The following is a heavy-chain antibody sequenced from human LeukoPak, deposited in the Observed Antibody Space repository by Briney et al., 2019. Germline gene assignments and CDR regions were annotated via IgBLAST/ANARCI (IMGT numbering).Heavy chain of an antibody. Sequence: GESLQISCKGSGYSFTSYWIGWVRQMPGKGLEWMGIIYPGDSDTRYSPSFQGQVTISADKSISTAYLQWSSLKASDTAMYYCARTVEMATTYYYFGMDVWGQGTTVTVSS. V-gene: IGHV5-51*01. J-gene: IGHJ6*02. D-gene: IGHD5-24*01. CDR1: GYSFTSYW. CDR2: IYPGDSDT. CDR3: ARTVEMATTYYYFGMDV.